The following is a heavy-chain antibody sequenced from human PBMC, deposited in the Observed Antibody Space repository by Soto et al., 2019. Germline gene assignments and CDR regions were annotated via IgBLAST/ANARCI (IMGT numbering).Heavy chain of an antibody. V-gene: IGHV1-69*06. CDR1: GGTFSSYA. Sequence: QVQLVQSGAEVKKPGSSVKVSCKASGGTFSSYAISWVRQAPGQGLEWKGGIIPVFGTANYVQKFQGRVTITAGKSTSTAKMELRSLRSEETVVYYCARDVAADGTYAFDFCAQGTMATVSS. CDR2: IIPVFGTA. D-gene: IGHD6-13*01. CDR3: ARDVAADGTYAFDF. J-gene: IGHJ3*01.